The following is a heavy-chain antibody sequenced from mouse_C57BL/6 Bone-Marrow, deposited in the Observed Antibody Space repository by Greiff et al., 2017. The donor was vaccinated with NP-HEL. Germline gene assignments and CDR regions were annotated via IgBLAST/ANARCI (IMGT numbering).Heavy chain of an antibody. J-gene: IGHJ2*01. D-gene: IGHD1-1*01. CDR3: TPITTVVATKDY. Sequence: EVQGVESGAELVRPGASVKLSCTASGFNIKDDYMHWVKQRPEQGLEWIGWIDPENGDTEYASKFQGKATITADTSSNTAYLQLSSLTSEDTAVYYCTPITTVVATKDYWGQGTTLTVSS. V-gene: IGHV14-4*01. CDR2: IDPENGDT. CDR1: GFNIKDDY.